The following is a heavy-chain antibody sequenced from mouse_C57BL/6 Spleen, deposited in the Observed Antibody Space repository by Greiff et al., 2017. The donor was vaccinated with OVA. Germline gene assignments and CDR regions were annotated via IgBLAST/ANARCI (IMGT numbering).Heavy chain of an antibody. CDR2: IDPENGDT. CDR1: GFNIKDDY. V-gene: IGHV14-4*01. D-gene: IGHD4-1*01. Sequence: EVQLQESGAELVRPGASVKLSCTASGFNIKDDYMHWVKQRPEQGLEWIGWIDPENGDTEYASKFKGKATITSDTSSNTAYLQLSSLTSEYTAVYYCTTRVGRNYAMDYWGQGTSVTVSS. J-gene: IGHJ4*01. CDR3: TTRVGRNYAMDY.